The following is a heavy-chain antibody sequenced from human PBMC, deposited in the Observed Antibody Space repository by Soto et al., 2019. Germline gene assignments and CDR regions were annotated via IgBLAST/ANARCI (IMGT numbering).Heavy chain of an antibody. CDR1: GYTFTSYY. J-gene: IGHJ6*02. V-gene: IGHV1-46*01. CDR2: INPSGGST. D-gene: IGHD2-8*01. Sequence: QVQLVQSGAEVKKPGASVKVSCKASGYTFTSYYMHWVRQAPRQGLEWMGIINPSGGSTSYAQKFQGRVTMTRDTSTSTVYMELSSLRSEDTAVYYCARQARYCTNGVCSAYGMDVWGQGTTVTVSS. CDR3: ARQARYCTNGVCSAYGMDV.